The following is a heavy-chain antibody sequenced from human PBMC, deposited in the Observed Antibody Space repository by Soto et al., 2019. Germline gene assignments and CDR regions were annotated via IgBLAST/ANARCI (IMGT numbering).Heavy chain of an antibody. D-gene: IGHD3-3*01. J-gene: IGHJ4*02. CDR3: ATDYDFWSGYRY. CDR2: FDPEDGET. Sequence: ASVKVSCKVSGYTLTELSMHWVRQAPGKGLEWMGGFDPEDGETIYAQKFQGRVTMTEDTSTDTAYMELSSLRSEGTAVYYCATDYDFWSGYRYWGQGTLVTVSS. CDR1: GYTLTELS. V-gene: IGHV1-24*01.